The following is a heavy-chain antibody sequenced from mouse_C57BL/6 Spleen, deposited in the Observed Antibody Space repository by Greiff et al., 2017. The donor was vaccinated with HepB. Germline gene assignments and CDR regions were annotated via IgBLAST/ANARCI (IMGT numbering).Heavy chain of an antibody. CDR2: IDPSDSET. CDR1: GYTFTSYW. CDR3: ARSADYYGSSHWYFDV. Sequence: QVQLQQPGAELVRPGSSVKLSCKASGYTFTSYWMHWVKQRPIQGLEWIGNIDPSDSETHYNQKFKDKATLTVDKSSSTAYMQLSSLTSEDSAVYYCARSADYYGSSHWYFDVWGTGTTVTVSS. D-gene: IGHD1-1*01. J-gene: IGHJ1*03. V-gene: IGHV1-52*01.